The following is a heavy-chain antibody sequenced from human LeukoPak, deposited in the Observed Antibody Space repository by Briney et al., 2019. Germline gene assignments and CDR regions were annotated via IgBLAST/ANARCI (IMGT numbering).Heavy chain of an antibody. J-gene: IGHJ4*02. D-gene: IGHD3-10*01. CDR3: ARDSWATELGGSGTQEGY. Sequence: GASVKVSCRASGYTFTSYGISWVRQAPGQGLEWMGWISAYNGNTNYAQKLQGRVTMTTDTSTSTAYMELRSLRSDDTAVYYCARDSWATELGGSGTQEGYWGQGTLVTVSS. CDR2: ISAYNGNT. CDR1: GYTFTSYG. V-gene: IGHV1-18*01.